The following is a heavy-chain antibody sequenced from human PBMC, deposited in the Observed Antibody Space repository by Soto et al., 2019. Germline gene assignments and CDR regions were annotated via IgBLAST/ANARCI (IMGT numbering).Heavy chain of an antibody. CDR3: AHRRISSLHFVGGYDY. Sequence: QITLKESGPTLVKPTQTLTLTCTFSGFSLNTGGEGVGWIRQPPGKALEWLALIYWDDNKRYSPSLKNRLTITKDTSKNQVVLTMTNMDPVDTATYYCAHRRISSLHFVGGYDYWGQGALVTVSS. D-gene: IGHD3-10*01. J-gene: IGHJ4*02. CDR1: GFSLNTGGEG. V-gene: IGHV2-5*02. CDR2: IYWDDNK.